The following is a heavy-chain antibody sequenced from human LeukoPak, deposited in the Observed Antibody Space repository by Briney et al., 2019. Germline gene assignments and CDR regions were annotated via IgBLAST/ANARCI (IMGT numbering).Heavy chain of an antibody. CDR3: VRGRIGGGNRVDY. V-gene: IGHV1-2*06. Sequence: ASVKVSCKASGYTFTGYYMHWVRQAPGQGLEWMGRINPNSGGTNYAQKFQGRVTMTRDTSISTAYMELSRLRSDDTAVYYCVRGRIGGGNRVDYWGRGTLVTVSS. CDR2: INPNSGGT. CDR1: GYTFTGYY. J-gene: IGHJ4*02. D-gene: IGHD4-23*01.